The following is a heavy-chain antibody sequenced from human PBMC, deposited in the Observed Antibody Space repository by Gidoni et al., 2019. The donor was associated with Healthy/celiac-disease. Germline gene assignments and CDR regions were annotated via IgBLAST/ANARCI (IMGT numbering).Heavy chain of an antibody. D-gene: IGHD6-19*01. CDR1: GFSLSTSGVG. CDR3: AHRAISVAGYYFDY. CDR2: IYWNDDK. J-gene: IGHJ4*02. V-gene: IGHV2-5*01. Sequence: QITLKESGPTLVKPTQTLTLTCTFSGFSLSTSGVGVGWIRQPPGKALEWLALIYWNDDKRYSPPLRSRLTITKDTSKNQVVLTMTNMDPVDTATYYCAHRAISVAGYYFDYWGQGTLVTVSS.